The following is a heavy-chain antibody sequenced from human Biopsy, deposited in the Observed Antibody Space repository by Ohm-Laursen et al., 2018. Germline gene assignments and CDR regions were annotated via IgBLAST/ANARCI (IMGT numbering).Heavy chain of an antibody. Sequence: SSVKVSCNASGDTFSRSAFFWVRQAPGQGLVYLGRIIPIVGITNHAQTFQGRITLTADKSTFMVYMELSRLRSDDTAIYYCARGGLGSGYYGMDVWGQGATVSVSS. CDR3: ARGGLGSGYYGMDV. J-gene: IGHJ6*02. CDR2: IIPIVGIT. CDR1: GDTFSRSA. D-gene: IGHD3-16*01. V-gene: IGHV1-69*04.